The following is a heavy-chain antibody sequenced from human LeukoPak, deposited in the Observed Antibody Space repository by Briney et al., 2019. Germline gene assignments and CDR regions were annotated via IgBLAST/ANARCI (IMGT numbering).Heavy chain of an antibody. Sequence: GGSLRLSCAASGFTFSSYGMHWVRQAPGKGLEWVAVISYDGSNKYYADSVKGRFTISRDNSKNTLYLQMNSLRAEDTAVYYCATSPYYYDSSAPRGYFDYWGQGTLATVSS. CDR2: ISYDGSNK. V-gene: IGHV3-30*03. J-gene: IGHJ4*02. D-gene: IGHD3-22*01. CDR3: ATSPYYYDSSAPRGYFDY. CDR1: GFTFSSYG.